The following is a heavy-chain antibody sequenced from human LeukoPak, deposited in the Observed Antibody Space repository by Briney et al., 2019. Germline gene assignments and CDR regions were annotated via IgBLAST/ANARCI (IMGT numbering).Heavy chain of an antibody. CDR2: IWYDGGNK. D-gene: IGHD1-26*01. CDR1: GFTFSSYG. V-gene: IGHV3-33*08. CDR3: ARAKGVIVGATSYYFDY. Sequence: GGSLRLSCAASGFTFSSYGMHWVRQAPGKGLEWVAVIWYDGGNKYYADSVKGRFTISRDNSKNTLYLQMNSLRAEDTAVYYCARAKGVIVGATSYYFDYWGQGTLVTVSS. J-gene: IGHJ4*02.